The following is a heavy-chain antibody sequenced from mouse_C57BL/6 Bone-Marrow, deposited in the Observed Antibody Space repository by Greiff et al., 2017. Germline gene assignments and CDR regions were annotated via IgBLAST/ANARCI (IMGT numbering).Heavy chain of an antibody. CDR1: GYTFTNYW. CDR2: IYPGGGYT. Sequence: QVQLQQSGAELVRPGPSVKMSCKASGYTFTNYWIGWAKQRPGHGLEWIGDIYPGGGYTNYNEKFKGKATLTADKSSSTAYMQFSSLTSEDSAIYYCARHYYGSSYGYWGQGTTLTVSS. CDR3: ARHYYGSSYGY. D-gene: IGHD1-1*01. J-gene: IGHJ2*01. V-gene: IGHV1-63*01.